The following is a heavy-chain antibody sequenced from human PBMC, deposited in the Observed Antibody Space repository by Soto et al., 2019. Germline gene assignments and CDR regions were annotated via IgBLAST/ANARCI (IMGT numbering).Heavy chain of an antibody. CDR1: GFTFSSYA. CDR3: AKFVSYVFWSGYYLDY. V-gene: IGHV3-23*01. D-gene: IGHD3-3*01. CDR2: ISGSGGST. J-gene: IGHJ4*02. Sequence: GGSLRLSCAASGFTFSSYAMSWVRQAPGKGLEWVSVISGSGGSTYYPDSVKGRFNISKNTSKNTLYLQRNSLRAEDTAVYYFAKFVSYVFWSGYYLDYWGQGTLVTVSS.